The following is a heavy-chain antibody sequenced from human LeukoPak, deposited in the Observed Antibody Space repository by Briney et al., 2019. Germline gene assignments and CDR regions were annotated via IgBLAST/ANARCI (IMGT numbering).Heavy chain of an antibody. CDR1: GFTFTSSA. J-gene: IGHJ3*02. CDR3: AADLQLRYFDWGPDAFDI. D-gene: IGHD3-9*01. CDR2: IVVGSGNT. V-gene: IGHV1-58*02. Sequence: SVKVSCKASGFTFTSSAMQWVRQARGQRLEWIGWIVVGSGNTNYAQKFQERVTITRDMSTSTAYMELSSLRSEDTAVYYCAADLQLRYFDWGPDAFDIWGQGTMVTVSS.